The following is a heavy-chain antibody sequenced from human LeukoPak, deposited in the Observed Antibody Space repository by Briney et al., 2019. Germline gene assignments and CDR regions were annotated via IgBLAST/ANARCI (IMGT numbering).Heavy chain of an antibody. CDR1: GYTFTRDD. J-gene: IGHJ4*02. Sequence: ASGKVSCKATGYTFTRDDINWVRQEPGQGLEWMGIINPSGGSTRYAQKFQGRVPMTSGTSTSPVYMELSSLRSEDTAVYYCAMQRITLAFDYWGQGTLVTVSS. D-gene: IGHD3-16*01. CDR3: AMQRITLAFDY. CDR2: INPSGGST. V-gene: IGHV1-46*01.